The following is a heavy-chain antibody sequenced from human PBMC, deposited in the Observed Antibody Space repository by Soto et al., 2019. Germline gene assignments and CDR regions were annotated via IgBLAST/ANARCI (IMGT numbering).Heavy chain of an antibody. CDR2: IIPIFGTA. CDR1: GGTFSSYA. CDR3: AGRVGSGYSRWYLDY. D-gene: IGHD3-22*01. Sequence: GASVKVSCKASGGTFSSYAISWVRQAPGQGLEWMGGIIPIFGTANYAQKFQGRVTITADESTSTAYMELSSLRSEDTAVYYCAGRVGSGYSRWYLDYWGQGTLVTVSS. J-gene: IGHJ4*02. V-gene: IGHV1-69*13.